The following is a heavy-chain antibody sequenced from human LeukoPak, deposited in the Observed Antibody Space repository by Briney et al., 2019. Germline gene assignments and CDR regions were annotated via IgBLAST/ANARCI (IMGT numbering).Heavy chain of an antibody. CDR1: GFTFSSYP. CDR3: ARDFNGEYAIDY. Sequence: GGSLRLSCAASGFTFSSYPMHWVRQAPGKGLEWVAVISYDGSEKHYADPVKGRFTISRDNSKNTLYLQMNSLRVEDTAVYYCARDFNGEYAIDYWGQGALVTVSS. CDR2: ISYDGSEK. V-gene: IGHV3-30-3*01. D-gene: IGHD4-17*01. J-gene: IGHJ4*02.